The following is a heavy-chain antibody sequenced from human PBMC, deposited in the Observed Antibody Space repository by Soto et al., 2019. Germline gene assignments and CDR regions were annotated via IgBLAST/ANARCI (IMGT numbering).Heavy chain of an antibody. V-gene: IGHV4-34*01. J-gene: IGHJ3*02. D-gene: IGHD4-4*01. Sequence: SETLSLTCAIYDGSFSFYYWIWIRQSPGEGLEWIGEINHSGSTNYNPSLKSRVTMSVDASKNQFSLKLNSVTAADTAVYYCARDSTRRGACDIWGQGTTVTV. CDR2: INHSGST. CDR1: DGSFSFYY. CDR3: ARDSTRRGACDI.